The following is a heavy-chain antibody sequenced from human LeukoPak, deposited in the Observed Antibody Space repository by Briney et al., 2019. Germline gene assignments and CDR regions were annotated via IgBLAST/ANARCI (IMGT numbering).Heavy chain of an antibody. J-gene: IGHJ4*02. Sequence: GASVKVSCKASGYTFTGYYMHWVRQAPGQGLEWMGWINPNSGGTNYAQKFQGKVTMTRDTSISTAYMELSRLRSEDTAVYYCARDRGCSSTSCYESPSDYWGQGTLVTVSS. CDR2: INPNSGGT. V-gene: IGHV1-2*02. CDR3: ARDRGCSSTSCYESPSDY. D-gene: IGHD2-2*01. CDR1: GYTFTGYY.